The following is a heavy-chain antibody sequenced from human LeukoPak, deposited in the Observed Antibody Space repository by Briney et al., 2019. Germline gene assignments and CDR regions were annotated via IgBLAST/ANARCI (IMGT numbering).Heavy chain of an antibody. Sequence: PSETLSLTCTVSGGSISSYYWSWIRQPPGKGLEWIGYIYYSGSTNYNPSLKSRVTISVDTSKNQFSLKLSSVTAADTAVYYCARLGCSSASCYPGNWGQGTLVTVSS. J-gene: IGHJ4*02. CDR1: GGSISSYY. V-gene: IGHV4-59*08. CDR3: ARLGCSSASCYPGN. CDR2: IYYSGST. D-gene: IGHD2-2*01.